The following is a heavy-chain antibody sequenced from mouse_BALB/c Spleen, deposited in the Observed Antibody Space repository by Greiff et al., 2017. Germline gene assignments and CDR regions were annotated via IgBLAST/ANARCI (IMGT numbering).Heavy chain of an antibody. CDR2: INPGSGGT. J-gene: IGHJ3*01. Sequence: QVQLKESGAELVRPGTSVKVSCKASGYAFTNYLIEWVKQRPGQGLEWIGVINPGSGGTNYNEKFKGKATLTADKSSSTAYMQLSSLTSDDSAVYFCARGGLYYGSSPAWFAYWGQGTLVTVSA. CDR3: ARGGLYYGSSPAWFAY. V-gene: IGHV1-54*01. D-gene: IGHD1-1*01. CDR1: GYAFTNYL.